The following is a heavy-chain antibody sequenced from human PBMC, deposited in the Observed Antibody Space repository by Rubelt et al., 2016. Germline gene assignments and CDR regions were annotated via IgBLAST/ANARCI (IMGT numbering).Heavy chain of an antibody. D-gene: IGHD1-26*01. J-gene: IGHJ2*01. CDR1: GGSFSGYY. CDR2: INHSGST. CDR3: ARRRRYSGSSYWYFDL. Sequence: QVQLQQWGAGLLKPSETLSLTCAVYGGSFSGYYWSWIRQPPGKGLEWIGEINHSGSTNYNPSLKSRVTRPVDTAKNQVSLKLSSVTAADTAVYYCARRRRYSGSSYWYFDLWGRGTLVTVSS. V-gene: IGHV4-34*01.